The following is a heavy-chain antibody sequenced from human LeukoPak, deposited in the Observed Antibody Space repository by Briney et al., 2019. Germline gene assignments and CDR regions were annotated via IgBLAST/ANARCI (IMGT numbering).Heavy chain of an antibody. D-gene: IGHD4-11*01. CDR2: ISSSSSYI. Sequence: GGSLRLSCAASGFTFSSYAMSWVRQAPGKGLEWVSSISSSSSYIYYADSVKGRFTISRDSAKNSLYLQMNSLRAEDTAVYYCARDYSKYSGYYGMDVWGQGTTVTVSS. CDR3: ARDYSKYSGYYGMDV. J-gene: IGHJ6*02. CDR1: GFTFSSYA. V-gene: IGHV3-21*01.